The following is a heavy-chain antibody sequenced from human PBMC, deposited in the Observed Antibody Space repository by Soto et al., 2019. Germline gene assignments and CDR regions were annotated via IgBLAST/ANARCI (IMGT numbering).Heavy chain of an antibody. V-gene: IGHV3-23*05. Sequence: PGGSLRLSCVVSGFTFNNYAMGWVRQAPGKGLEWVSGITASGNSRYYADSVKDRFTVSRDNSRNTLFLQMDSLGVDDTGTYYCARAHAPTLPFDFWGQGTLVTVSS. CDR2: ITASGNSR. CDR3: ARAHAPTLPFDF. CDR1: GFTFNNYA. D-gene: IGHD2-15*01. J-gene: IGHJ4*02.